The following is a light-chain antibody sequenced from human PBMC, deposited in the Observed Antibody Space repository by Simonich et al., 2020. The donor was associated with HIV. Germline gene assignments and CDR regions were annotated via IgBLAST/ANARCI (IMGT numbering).Light chain of an antibody. J-gene: IGKJ2*01. CDR1: QSRSSW. CDR2: KTS. V-gene: IGKV1-5*03. CDR3: QHYNNYLYT. Sequence: DIQMTQSPSTLSAYVGNSVIITCRASQSRSSWLTWYQQKPGKAPKILIYKTSTLESGVPSRFSGSGSGTEFTLTISSLQPDDFATYYCQHYNNYLYTFGQGTKLEI.